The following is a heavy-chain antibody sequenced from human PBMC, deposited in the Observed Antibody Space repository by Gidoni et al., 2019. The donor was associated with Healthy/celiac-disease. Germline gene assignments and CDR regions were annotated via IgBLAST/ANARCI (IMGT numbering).Heavy chain of an antibody. D-gene: IGHD3-22*01. CDR1: GFTFSNAW. CDR3: TTDTYYYDSSGYYFAFDI. J-gene: IGHJ3*02. Sequence: EVQLVESGGGLVKPGGSLRLSCAASGFTFSNAWLSWVRQAPGKGLEGVGRIKSKTDGGTTDYAAPVKGRFTISRDDSKNTLYLQMNSLKTEDTAVYYCTTDTYYYDSSGYYFAFDIWGQGTMVTVSS. V-gene: IGHV3-15*01. CDR2: IKSKTDGGTT.